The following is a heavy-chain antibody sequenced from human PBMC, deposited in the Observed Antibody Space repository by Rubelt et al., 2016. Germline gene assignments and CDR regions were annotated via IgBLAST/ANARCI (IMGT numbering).Heavy chain of an antibody. Sequence: GFTFSSYDMHWVRQAPGKGLEWVALISYDGSNKYYADSVKGRFTISRDKSKNTLYLQMNSLRAEDTAVYYCASSIVVVPAANYYYGMDVWGQGTTVTVSS. CDR2: ISYDGSNK. V-gene: IGHV3-30*03. CDR1: GFTFSSYD. J-gene: IGHJ6*02. D-gene: IGHD2-2*01. CDR3: ASSIVVVPAANYYYGMDV.